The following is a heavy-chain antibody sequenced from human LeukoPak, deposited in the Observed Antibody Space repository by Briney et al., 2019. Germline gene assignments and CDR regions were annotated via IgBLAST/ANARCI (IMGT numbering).Heavy chain of an antibody. D-gene: IGHD2-2*01. CDR3: AREKPPTTGYCSSTSCQEGDY. CDR1: GFTFSSYG. J-gene: IGHJ4*02. V-gene: IGHV3-23*01. CDR2: ISGSGGST. Sequence: PGGSLRLSCAASGFTFSSYGMSWVRQAPGKGLEWVSAISGSGGSTYYADPVRGGFTISRDNYKNTLYLQMNSLRAEDTAVYYCAREKPPTTGYCSSTSCQEGDYWGQGTLVTVSS.